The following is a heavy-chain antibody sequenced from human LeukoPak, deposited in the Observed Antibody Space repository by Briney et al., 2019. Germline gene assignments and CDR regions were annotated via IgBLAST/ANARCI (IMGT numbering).Heavy chain of an antibody. CDR3: ARDLGQYYDTSDNWFDP. J-gene: IGHJ5*02. CDR1: GFTFTSYW. V-gene: IGHV3-74*01. D-gene: IGHD3-22*01. CDR2: INSDGINT. Sequence: GGSLRLSCAASGFTFTSYWMHWVRQAPGKGLVWASRINSDGINTSYADSVKGRFTISRDNAKNTLNLQMNSLRAEDTAVYYCARDLGQYYDTSDNWFDPWGQGTLVTVSS.